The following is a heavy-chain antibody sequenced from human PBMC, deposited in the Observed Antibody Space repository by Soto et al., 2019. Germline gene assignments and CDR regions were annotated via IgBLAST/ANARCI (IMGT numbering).Heavy chain of an antibody. J-gene: IGHJ4*02. CDR3: AKNNLYCSSANCFVFDY. CDR2: IKQDGSEK. CDR1: GFTFSGYV. V-gene: IGHV3-7*01. Sequence: VGSLRLSCASSGFTFSGYVMSLVRQAPGKGLEWVANIKQDGSEKHYVDSVKGRFTISRDNADNSLYLQMNSLRAEDTAVYYCAKNNLYCSSANCFVFDYWGQGALVTVSS. D-gene: IGHD2-2*01.